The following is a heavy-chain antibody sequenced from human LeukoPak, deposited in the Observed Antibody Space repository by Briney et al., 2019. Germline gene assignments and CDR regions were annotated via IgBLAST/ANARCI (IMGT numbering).Heavy chain of an antibody. D-gene: IGHD2-2*01. CDR3: ARRRYCNSTSCYEGAFDI. Sequence: GESLKISCEGSAFTFTNYWIAWVRQIPGKGVEWMGIIYPGDSGTRYSPSFQGQVTISADKSISTAYQQWSSLKASDTAIYYCARRRYCNSTSCYEGAFDIWGQGTMVTVSS. CDR1: AFTFTNYW. CDR2: IYPGDSGT. J-gene: IGHJ3*02. V-gene: IGHV5-51*01.